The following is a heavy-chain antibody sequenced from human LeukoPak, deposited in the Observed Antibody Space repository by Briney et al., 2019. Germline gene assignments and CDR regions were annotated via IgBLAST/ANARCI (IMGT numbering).Heavy chain of an antibody. V-gene: IGHV4-31*03. D-gene: IGHD3-10*01. J-gene: IGHJ5*02. CDR1: GGSISSGNYY. Sequence: SETLSLTCTVSGGSISSGNYYWSWIRQHPGKGLEWIGYIHHSGSTYYNPFLKSRVIISVDTSKNQFSLKLNSVTAADTAVYYCASYGSGSYRFDPWGQGTLVTVSS. CDR3: ASYGSGSYRFDP. CDR2: IHHSGST.